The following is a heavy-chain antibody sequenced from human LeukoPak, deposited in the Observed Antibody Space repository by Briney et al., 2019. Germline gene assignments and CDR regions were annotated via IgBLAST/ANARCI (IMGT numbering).Heavy chain of an antibody. CDR1: GFTFSSYG. D-gene: IGHD6-13*01. Sequence: HPGGSLRLSCAASGFTFSSYGMHWVRLAPGKGLEWVAVISYDGSNKYYADSVKGRFTISRDNSKNTLYLQMNSLRAEDTAVYYCAKDSRSSWSYYYYYYGMDVWGQGTTVTVSS. J-gene: IGHJ6*02. V-gene: IGHV3-30*18. CDR3: AKDSRSSWSYYYYYYGMDV. CDR2: ISYDGSNK.